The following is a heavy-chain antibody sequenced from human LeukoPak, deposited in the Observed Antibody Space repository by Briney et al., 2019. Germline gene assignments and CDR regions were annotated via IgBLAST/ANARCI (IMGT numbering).Heavy chain of an antibody. CDR1: GGSISSSSYY. D-gene: IGHD4-17*01. Sequence: SETLSLTYTVSGGSISSSSYYWGWIRQPPGKGLEWIGSIYYSGSTYYNPSLKSRVTISVDTSKNQFSLKLSSVTAADTAVYYCARGYGDYRNGHYYYYYMDVWGKGTTVTISS. CDR2: IYYSGST. CDR3: ARGYGDYRNGHYYYYYMDV. V-gene: IGHV4-39*01. J-gene: IGHJ6*03.